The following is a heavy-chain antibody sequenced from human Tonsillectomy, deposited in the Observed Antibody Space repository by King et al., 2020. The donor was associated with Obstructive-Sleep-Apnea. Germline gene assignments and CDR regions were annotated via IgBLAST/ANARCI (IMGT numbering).Heavy chain of an antibody. CDR1: GYTFTSFY. D-gene: IGHD5-18*01. J-gene: IGHJ4*02. V-gene: IGHV1-46*01. CDR3: ARARGYGYGPAIDY. Sequence: QLVQSGAEVEKPGASVKVSCKASGYTFTSFYIHWVRQAPGQGLEWMGIINPSSGSTNYAQKFQGRVTMTKETPTSTVYMELSSLRAEDTAVYYCARARGYGYGPAIDYWGQGTLVTVSS. CDR2: INPSSGST.